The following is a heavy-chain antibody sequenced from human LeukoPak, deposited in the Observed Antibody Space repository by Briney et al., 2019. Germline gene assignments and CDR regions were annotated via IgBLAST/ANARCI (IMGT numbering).Heavy chain of an antibody. D-gene: IGHD5-18*01. CDR3: ATTDTTMGGIDH. J-gene: IGHJ4*02. V-gene: IGHV4-59*01. Sequence: PSETLSLTCTVSGASISSYYWSWLPQAPEQGLEWIGYIYYSGSTNYNTSLKSRVTILVDTSKNQFSLKLSSVTAADTAVYYCATTDTTMGGIDHWGQGTLVTVSS. CDR1: GASISSYY. CDR2: IYYSGST.